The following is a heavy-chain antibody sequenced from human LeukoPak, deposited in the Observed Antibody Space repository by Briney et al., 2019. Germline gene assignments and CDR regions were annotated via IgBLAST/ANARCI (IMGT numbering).Heavy chain of an antibody. D-gene: IGHD6-19*01. CDR1: GFTLSSYS. Sequence: GGSLRLSCAASGFTLSSYSMNWVRQAPGKGLEWVSSITSSGRYIYYADSVKGRFTISRDNSENSLYLQMDSLTAEDTAVYYCAILAVAGVDYWGQGTLVTVSS. CDR2: ITSSGRYI. CDR3: AILAVAGVDY. J-gene: IGHJ4*02. V-gene: IGHV3-21*04.